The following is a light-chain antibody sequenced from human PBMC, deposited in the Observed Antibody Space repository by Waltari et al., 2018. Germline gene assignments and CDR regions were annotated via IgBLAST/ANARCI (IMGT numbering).Light chain of an antibody. CDR2: QDS. V-gene: IGLV3-1*01. J-gene: IGLJ2*01. Sequence: SYELTQSASVSVSPGQTASITCSGDKLGDKYASWYQQKPGQSPVLVMYQDSKRPSGIPERFSGSNSGNTATLTISGTQAMDEADYYCQAWDSSTGIFGGGTKLTV. CDR3: QAWDSSTGI. CDR1: KLGDKY.